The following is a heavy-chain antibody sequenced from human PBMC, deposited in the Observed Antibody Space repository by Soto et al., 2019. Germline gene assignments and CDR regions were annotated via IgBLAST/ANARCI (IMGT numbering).Heavy chain of an antibody. CDR2: ISYDGSNK. V-gene: IGHV3-30-3*01. Sequence: QVQLVESGGGVVQPGRSLRLSCAASGFTFSSYAMHWVRQAPGKGLEWVAVISYDGSNKYYADSVKGRFTISRDNSKNSTHLQMNSLRSEDTAVYYCSSDISSGCYVGYWGQGTLVTVSS. CDR3: SSDISSGCYVGY. J-gene: IGHJ4*02. D-gene: IGHD6-19*01. CDR1: GFTFSSYA.